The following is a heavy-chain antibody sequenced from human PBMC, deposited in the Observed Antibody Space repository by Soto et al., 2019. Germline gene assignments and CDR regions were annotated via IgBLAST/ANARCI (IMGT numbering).Heavy chain of an antibody. V-gene: IGHV1-2*02. Sequence: QVQLVQSGAEVKRPGASVRVSCRASRYTFTSYDKSWVRQAPGQGLEWMGWIKTDSGDTDYAQNFQGRVTMTRDTSINTAYMELNNLVSDDTAVYYCARRSSTYLNEIIYDPWGQGTLVTVSS. CDR3: ARRSSTYLNEIIYDP. D-gene: IGHD3-10*01. J-gene: IGHJ5*02. CDR2: IKTDSGDT. CDR1: RYTFTSYD.